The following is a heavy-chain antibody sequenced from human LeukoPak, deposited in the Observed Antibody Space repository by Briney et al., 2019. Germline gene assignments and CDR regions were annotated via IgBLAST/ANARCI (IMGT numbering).Heavy chain of an antibody. D-gene: IGHD6-13*01. V-gene: IGHV1-18*01. J-gene: IGHJ6*02. CDR2: ISVYTGNT. CDR1: GYTFTSYG. CDR3: ARDRSRASGYSSSWYQYYYGMDV. Sequence: ASVKVSCKASGYTFTSYGISWVRQAPGQGLEWMGWISVYTGNTNYAQYLQGRVTMTTDTFTSTAYMELRSLRSDDTAVYYCARDRSRASGYSSSWYQYYYGMDVWGQGTTVTVSS.